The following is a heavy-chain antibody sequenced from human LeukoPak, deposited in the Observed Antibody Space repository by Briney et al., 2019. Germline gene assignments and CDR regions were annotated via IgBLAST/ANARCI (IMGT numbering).Heavy chain of an antibody. CDR3: ARGSVAGLDFDY. D-gene: IGHD6-19*01. V-gene: IGHV1-2*06. CDR1: EYTFTGYY. Sequence: ASVKVSCKASEYTFTGYYMHWVRQAPGQGLEWMGRINPNSGGTSYAQKFQGRVTMTRDTSISTAYMELSRLRSDDTAVYYCARGSVAGLDFDYWGQGTLVTVSS. CDR2: INPNSGGT. J-gene: IGHJ4*02.